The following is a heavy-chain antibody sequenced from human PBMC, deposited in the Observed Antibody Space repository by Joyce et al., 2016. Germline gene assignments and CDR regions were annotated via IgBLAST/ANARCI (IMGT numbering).Heavy chain of an antibody. CDR2: VYPGDSDT. D-gene: IGHD5-24*01. CDR1: GYSFTNYW. Sequence: KPGESLKISCKASGYSFTNYWIGWVRQMPGKGLVWMGLVYPGDSDTKYSPSFQGQVTISADKSITTAYLQWSSLKASDTAMYYCVRLSGDGYNLFDYWGQGTLVTVSS. CDR3: VRLSGDGYNLFDY. J-gene: IGHJ4*02. V-gene: IGHV5-51*01.